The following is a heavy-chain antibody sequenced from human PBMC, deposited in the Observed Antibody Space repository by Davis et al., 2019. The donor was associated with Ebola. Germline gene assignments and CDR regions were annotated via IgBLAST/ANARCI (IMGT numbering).Heavy chain of an antibody. CDR3: ARGVSSWFVHFDY. D-gene: IGHD6-13*01. CDR2: MNPNSGNA. CDR1: GYTFTSYD. V-gene: IGHV1-8*01. J-gene: IGHJ4*02. Sequence: ASVKVSCKASGYTFTSYDINWVRQATGQGLEWMGWMNPNSGNAGYAQKFQGRITTTRNTSTSTAYMELSSLRSEDTAVYYCARGVSSWFVHFDYWGQGTLVTVSS.